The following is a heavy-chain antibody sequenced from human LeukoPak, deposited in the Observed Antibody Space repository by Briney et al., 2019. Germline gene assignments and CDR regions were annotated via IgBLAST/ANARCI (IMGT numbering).Heavy chain of an antibody. CDR2: INLNSGVT. V-gene: IGHV1-2*06. CDR3: ARETGGSSLIYFDY. D-gene: IGHD1-26*01. CDR1: GYTFTDYY. Sequence: ASVKVSCKAFGYTFTDYYMHWIRQAPGQGLEWMGRINLNSGVTNYAQNFQGRVTMTRDTSISTAYMELSRLRSDDTAVYYCARETGGSSLIYFDYWGQGTLVTVSS. J-gene: IGHJ4*02.